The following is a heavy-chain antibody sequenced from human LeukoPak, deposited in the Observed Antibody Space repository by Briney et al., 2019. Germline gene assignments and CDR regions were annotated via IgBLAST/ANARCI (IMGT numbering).Heavy chain of an antibody. D-gene: IGHD4-17*01. CDR1: GFTFSSYA. V-gene: IGHV3-23*01. CDR3: ARDFDGPRASDY. J-gene: IGHJ4*02. CDR2: ISGSGDST. Sequence: QSGGSLRLSCAASGFTFSSYAMTWVRQAPGKGLEWVSAISGSGDSTFNADSVKGRFTISRDNSKNTLYLQMNSLRAEDSAVYYCARDFDGPRASDYWGQGTPVTVSS.